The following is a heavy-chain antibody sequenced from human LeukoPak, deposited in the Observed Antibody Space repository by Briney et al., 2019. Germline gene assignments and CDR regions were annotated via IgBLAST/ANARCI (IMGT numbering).Heavy chain of an antibody. CDR3: ARTQPAYDY. CDR2: ISGSGDGT. V-gene: IGHV3-23*01. Sequence: GGSLRLSCVASGFTFNKYAMSWVRQTPDKGLEWVSGISGSGDGTWYADSVKGRFTMSRDSSKNTVYLQMNNLRAEDTAMYYCARTQPAYDYWGQGTLVTVSS. CDR1: GFTFNKYA. D-gene: IGHD2-2*01. J-gene: IGHJ4*02.